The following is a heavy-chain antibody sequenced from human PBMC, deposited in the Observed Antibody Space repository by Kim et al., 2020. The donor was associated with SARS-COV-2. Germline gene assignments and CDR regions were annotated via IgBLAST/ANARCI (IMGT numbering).Heavy chain of an antibody. D-gene: IGHD6-13*01. V-gene: IGHV3-15*01. J-gene: IGHJ4*02. CDR3: TTEYSSSWSSYYFDY. Sequence: APVKGRFTISRDDSKNTLYLQMNSLKTEDTAVYYRTTEYSSSWSSYYFDYWGQGTLVTVSS.